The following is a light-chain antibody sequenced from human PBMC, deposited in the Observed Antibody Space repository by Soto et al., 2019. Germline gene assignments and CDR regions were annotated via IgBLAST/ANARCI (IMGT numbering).Light chain of an antibody. CDR3: CSYAGTNTWV. V-gene: IGLV2-23*01. J-gene: IGLJ3*02. CDR2: EGS. CDR1: SNDVGSYNL. Sequence: QSALTQPASVSGSPGQSITISCTGTSNDVGSYNLVSWYQQHPGKAPKVVIYEGSQRPSGFSNRFSGSKSGNTASLTISGLQADDEADYYCCSYAGTNTWVFGEGTKVTVL.